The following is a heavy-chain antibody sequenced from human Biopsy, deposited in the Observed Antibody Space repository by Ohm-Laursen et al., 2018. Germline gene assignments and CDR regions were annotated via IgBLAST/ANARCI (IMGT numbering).Heavy chain of an antibody. CDR2: INAENGNT. D-gene: IGHD1-1*01. CDR3: ARAKLEPVYYYYGMDV. Sequence: ASVKVSCNASGYTFSSYGINWVRQAPGQGLEWMGWINAENGNTIYAQNLQGRVTMTADTSTSTAYMEVTSLRSDDTAVYYCARAKLEPVYYYYGMDVWGQGTTVTVSS. J-gene: IGHJ6*02. CDR1: GYTFSSYG. V-gene: IGHV1-18*01.